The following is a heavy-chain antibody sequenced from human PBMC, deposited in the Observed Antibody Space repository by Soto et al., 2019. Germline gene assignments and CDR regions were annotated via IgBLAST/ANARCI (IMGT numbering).Heavy chain of an antibody. V-gene: IGHV5-51*01. CDR1: GYSFITYW. CDR2: IYPADSET. D-gene: IGHD2-15*01. CDR3: ARECSDGICYAY. J-gene: IGHJ4*02. Sequence: PGESLKISCKGSGYSFITYWIGWVRQMPGKGLEWMAMIYPADSETRYSPSFQGQVTISADKSISTAYLQWSSLKASDTAVYYCARECSDGICYAYWGRGTLVTVSS.